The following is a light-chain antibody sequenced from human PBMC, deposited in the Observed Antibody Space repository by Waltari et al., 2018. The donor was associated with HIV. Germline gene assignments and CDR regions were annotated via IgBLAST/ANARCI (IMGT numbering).Light chain of an antibody. Sequence: NFMLTQPHSVSGSAGKTVTISCTRDSGSLGSNYVQWFQQRPGSSPRTLSFEDNQRPSGVSDRFSASIDSSSNSASLTISGLKTEDEGHYYCQSYDTKTHWVFGGGSKLTVL. J-gene: IGLJ3*02. CDR3: QSYDTKTHWV. CDR1: SGSLGSNY. V-gene: IGLV6-57*01. CDR2: EDN.